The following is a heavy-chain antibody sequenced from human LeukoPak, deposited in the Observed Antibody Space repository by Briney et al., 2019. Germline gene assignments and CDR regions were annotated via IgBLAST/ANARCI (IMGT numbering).Heavy chain of an antibody. CDR3: ARDSALSGSYDY. J-gene: IGHJ4*02. V-gene: IGHV4-4*07. D-gene: IGHD1-26*01. CDR1: GGSFSSYY. Sequence: TSETLSLTCTVSGGSFSSYYWSWIRQPAGKGLEWIGRVYTSGSTNYNPSLKSRVIISVDTSKNQFSLKLTSVTAADTAVYYCARDSALSGSYDYWGPGTLVTVSS. CDR2: VYTSGST.